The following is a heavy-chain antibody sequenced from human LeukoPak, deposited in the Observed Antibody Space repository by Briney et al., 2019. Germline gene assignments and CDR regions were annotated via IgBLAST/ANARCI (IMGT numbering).Heavy chain of an antibody. CDR3: ARSRSVRYYDFWSGYYTDHTNDAFDI. CDR2: VSYDGSNK. Sequence: QPGGSLRLSCAASGFTFSSYAMHWVRQAPGKGLEWVAVVSYDGSNKYYADSVKGRFTISRDNSKNTLYLQMNSLRAEDTAVYYCARSRSVRYYDFWSGYYTDHTNDAFDIWGQGTMVTVSS. J-gene: IGHJ3*02. V-gene: IGHV3-30-3*01. CDR1: GFTFSSYA. D-gene: IGHD3-3*01.